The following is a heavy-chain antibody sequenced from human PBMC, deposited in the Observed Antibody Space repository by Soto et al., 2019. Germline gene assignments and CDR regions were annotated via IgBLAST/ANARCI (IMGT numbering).Heavy chain of an antibody. D-gene: IGHD1-7*01. CDR2: SSATGAGT. Sequence: EVQLLESGGGLVQPGGSLRLSCAASGFTFSSYGMTWVRQAPGKGLEWVSFSSATGAGTYYADSVKGRFTIYRDNSKNTPYLTMTTLRADDTAVYCCAKARRAGWNYGCYSDFWGQGALVIVSS. CDR3: AKARRAGWNYGCYSDF. V-gene: IGHV3-23*01. J-gene: IGHJ4*02. CDR1: GFTFSSYG.